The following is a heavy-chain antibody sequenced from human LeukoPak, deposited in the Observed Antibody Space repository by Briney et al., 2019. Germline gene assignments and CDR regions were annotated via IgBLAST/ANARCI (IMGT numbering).Heavy chain of an antibody. CDR3: ARVERGGYYGSGSLDY. J-gene: IGHJ4*02. CDR2: IYYSGST. CDR1: GGSISSYY. V-gene: IGHV4-59*01. D-gene: IGHD3-10*01. Sequence: SETLSLTCTLSGGSISSYYWSWIRQPPGKGLEWIGYIYYSGSTNYNPSLKSRVTISVDTSKNQFSLKLSSVTAADTAVYYCARVERGGYYGSGSLDYWGQGTLVTVSS.